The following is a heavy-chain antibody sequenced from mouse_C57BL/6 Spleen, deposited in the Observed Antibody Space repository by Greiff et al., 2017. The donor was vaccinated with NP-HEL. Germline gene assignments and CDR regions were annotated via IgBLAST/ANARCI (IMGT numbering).Heavy chain of an antibody. Sequence: EVHLVESEGGLVQPGSSMKLSCTASGFTFSDYYMAWVRQVPGKGLEWVANINYDGSSTYYLDSLKSRFIISRDNAKNILYLQMSSLKSEDTATYDCARGGCDSSYGYFDVWGTVTTVTVSS. CDR1: GFTFSDYY. V-gene: IGHV5-16*01. D-gene: IGHD1-1*01. J-gene: IGHJ1*03. CDR3: ARGGCDSSYGYFDV. CDR2: INYDGSST.